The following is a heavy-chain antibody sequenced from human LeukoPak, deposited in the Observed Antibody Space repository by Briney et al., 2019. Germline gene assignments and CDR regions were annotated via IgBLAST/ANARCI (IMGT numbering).Heavy chain of an antibody. V-gene: IGHV3-30*02. CDR1: GFTFSSYG. D-gene: IGHD3-10*01. J-gene: IGHJ4*02. CDR2: IRYDGSNK. Sequence: GGSLRLSCAASGFTFSSYGMHWVRQAPGKGLEWVAFIRYDGSNKYYADSVKGRFTISRDNPKNTLFLQMNSLRAEDTAVYYCASPLRGYYYGSGSYWWGIDYWGQGTLVTVSS. CDR3: ASPLRGYYYGSGSYWWGIDY.